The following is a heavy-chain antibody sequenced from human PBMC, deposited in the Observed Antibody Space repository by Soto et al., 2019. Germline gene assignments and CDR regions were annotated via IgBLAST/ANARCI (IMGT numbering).Heavy chain of an antibody. CDR3: TRRGRYCSGGSCYSSDY. J-gene: IGHJ4*02. V-gene: IGHV3-15*01. D-gene: IGHD2-15*01. Sequence: GGSLRLSCAASGFTFSNAWMSWVRQAPGKGLEWVGRIKSKTDGGTTDYAAPVKGRFTISRDDSKNTLYLQMNSLKTEDTAVYYCTRRGRYCSGGSCYSSDYWGQGTLVTVSS. CDR2: IKSKTDGGTT. CDR1: GFTFSNAW.